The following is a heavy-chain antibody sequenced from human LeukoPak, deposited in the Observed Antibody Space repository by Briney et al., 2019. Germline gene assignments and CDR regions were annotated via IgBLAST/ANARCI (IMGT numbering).Heavy chain of an antibody. CDR1: GGSFSGYY. V-gene: IGHV4-34*01. Sequence: PSETLSLTCAVYGGSFSGYYWSWIPQPPGKGLEWIGEINHSGSTNYNPSLKSRVTISVDTSKNQFSLKLSSVTAADTAVYYCARGRLQRYYYYYMDVWGKGTTVTVSS. D-gene: IGHD5-24*01. CDR3: ARGRLQRYYYYYMDV. CDR2: INHSGST. J-gene: IGHJ6*03.